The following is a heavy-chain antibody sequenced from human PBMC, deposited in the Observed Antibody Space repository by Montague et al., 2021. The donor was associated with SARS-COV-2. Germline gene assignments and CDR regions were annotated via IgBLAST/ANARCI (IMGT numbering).Heavy chain of an antibody. D-gene: IGHD3-9*01. CDR2: ISYSGST. CDR3: ARRYLLGADDAFDI. J-gene: IGHJ3*02. CDR1: GGSSSSDY. Sequence: SETLSLTCTVSGGSSSSDYWSWIRQPPGKGLEWIGYISYSGSTTYNPSLKSRVTISVDTSKNQFSLKPSSVTAADTAVYYCARRYLLGADDAFDIWGRGTMVTVSS. V-gene: IGHV4-59*01.